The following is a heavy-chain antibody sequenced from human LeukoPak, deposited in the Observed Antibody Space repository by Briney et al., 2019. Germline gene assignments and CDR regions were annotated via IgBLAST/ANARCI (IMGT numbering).Heavy chain of an antibody. CDR2: ISAYNGNT. V-gene: IGHV1-18*01. Sequence: ASVKVSCKASGYTFTSYGISWVRQAPGQGLEWMGWISAYNGNTNYAQKLQGRVTMTTDTSTSTAYMELRSLRSDDTAVYYCARAPYYYDSSGYCDFDYWAREPWSPSPQ. J-gene: IGHJ4*02. D-gene: IGHD3-22*01. CDR1: GYTFTSYG. CDR3: ARAPYYYDSSGYCDFDY.